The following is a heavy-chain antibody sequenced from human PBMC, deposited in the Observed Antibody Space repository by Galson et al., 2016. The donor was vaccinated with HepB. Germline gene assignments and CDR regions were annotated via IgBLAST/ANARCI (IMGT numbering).Heavy chain of an antibody. CDR2: VYYSGSP. CDR1: GGSFSSSRHY. Sequence: SETLSLTCGVSGGSFSSSRHYWGWVRQPPGKGLEWIGSVYYSGSPFYNPSLKSRVTMPVDTSKNQFFLKLSSVTAADTAVYYCARMGYCSTINCLNWFDPWGQGILVTVSS. V-gene: IGHV4-39*01. D-gene: IGHD2-8*01. CDR3: ARMGYCSTINCLNWFDP. J-gene: IGHJ5*02.